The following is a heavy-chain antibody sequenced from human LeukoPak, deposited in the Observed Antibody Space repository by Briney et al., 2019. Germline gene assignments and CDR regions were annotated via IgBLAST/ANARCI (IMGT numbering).Heavy chain of an antibody. D-gene: IGHD5-18*01. Sequence: GGSLRLSCAASGFTFSSYAMSWVRQAPGKGLEWVSAISGSGGSTYYADSVKGRFTISRDNSKNTLYLQMNSLRAEDTAVYYCAKAIWIQLWPGLMGYWGQGTLVTVSS. J-gene: IGHJ4*02. V-gene: IGHV3-23*01. CDR3: AKAIWIQLWPGLMGY. CDR1: GFTFSSYA. CDR2: ISGSGGST.